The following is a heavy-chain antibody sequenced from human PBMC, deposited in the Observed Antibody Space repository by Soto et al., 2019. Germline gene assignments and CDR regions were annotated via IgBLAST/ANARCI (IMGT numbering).Heavy chain of an antibody. Sequence: GGSLKLSCAASGFTFSIYWMHWVRQAPGKGLVWVSRINSDGSSTSYADSVKGRFTISRDNAKNTLYLQMNSLRAEDTAVYYCARTLRFLEWLPSFDYYYGMDVWGQGTTVTVSS. J-gene: IGHJ6*02. CDR1: GFTFSIYW. CDR3: ARTLRFLEWLPSFDYYYGMDV. CDR2: INSDGSST. D-gene: IGHD3-3*01. V-gene: IGHV3-74*01.